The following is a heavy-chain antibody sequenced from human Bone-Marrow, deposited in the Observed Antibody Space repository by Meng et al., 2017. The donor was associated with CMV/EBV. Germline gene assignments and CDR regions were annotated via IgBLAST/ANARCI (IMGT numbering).Heavy chain of an antibody. CDR3: AKAGGTAARESYYYYGMDV. CDR2: ISWNSGSI. Sequence: SLKISCAASGFTFDDYAMHWVRQAPGKGLEWVSGISWNSGSIGYADSVKGRFTISRDNAKNSLYLQMNSLRAEDTALYYCAKAGGTAARESYYYYGMDVWGQGPTVTVSS. D-gene: IGHD2-2*01. CDR1: GFTFDDYA. V-gene: IGHV3-9*01. J-gene: IGHJ6*02.